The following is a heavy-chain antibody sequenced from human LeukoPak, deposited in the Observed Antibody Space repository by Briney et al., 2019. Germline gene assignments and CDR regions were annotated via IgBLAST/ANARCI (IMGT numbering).Heavy chain of an antibody. D-gene: IGHD6-13*01. V-gene: IGHV4-30-2*01. J-gene: IGHJ3*02. CDR2: IYHSGST. Sequence: SQTLSLTCAVSGGSVSSGGYSWSWIRQPPGKGLEWIGYIYHSGSTYYNPSLKSRVTISVDTSKNQFSLKLSSVTAADTAVYYCARHPGIAAAGTDPDAFDIWGQGTMVTVSS. CDR1: GGSVSSGGYS. CDR3: ARHPGIAAAGTDPDAFDI.